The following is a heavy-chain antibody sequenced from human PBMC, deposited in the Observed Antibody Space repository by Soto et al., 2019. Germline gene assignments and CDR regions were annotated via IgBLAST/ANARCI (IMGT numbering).Heavy chain of an antibody. CDR2: IWYDGSNK. CDR1: GFTFSSYG. V-gene: IGHV3-33*01. D-gene: IGHD6-13*01. CDR3: ARGSDSSWYGGDY. J-gene: IGHJ4*02. Sequence: QVQLVESGGGVVQPGRSLRLSCAASGFTFSSYGMHWVRQAPGKGLEWVAVIWYDGSNKYYADSVKGRFTISRDNSKNTLDLQMNSLRAEDTAVYYCARGSDSSWYGGDYWGQGTLVTVSS.